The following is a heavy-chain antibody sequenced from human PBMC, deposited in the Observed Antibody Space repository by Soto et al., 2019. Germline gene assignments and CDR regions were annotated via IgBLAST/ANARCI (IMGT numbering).Heavy chain of an antibody. CDR1: GGSFSGYY. Sequence: PSETLSLTCAVYGGSFSGYYWSWIRQPPGKGLEWIGEINHSGSTNYNPSLKSRVTISVDTSKNQFSLKLSSVTAADTAVYYCARETDTVTTTPNWFDPWGQGTLVTVSS. J-gene: IGHJ5*02. V-gene: IGHV4-34*01. CDR2: INHSGST. D-gene: IGHD4-17*01. CDR3: ARETDTVTTTPNWFDP.